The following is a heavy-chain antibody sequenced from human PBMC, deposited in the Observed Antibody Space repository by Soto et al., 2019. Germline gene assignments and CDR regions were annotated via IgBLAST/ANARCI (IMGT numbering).Heavy chain of an antibody. CDR1: GYTFTDYA. Sequence: ASVKVSCKASGYTFTDYAIHWVRQAPGQGLEWMGWINVGNGNTGYSRKFQGRVTNVRDMSASTAYIEVTSLTSEDTAIYYCAREGAHYTPLDYWGQGTLVTVSS. V-gene: IGHV1-3*01. CDR2: INVGNGNT. CDR3: AREGAHYTPLDY. D-gene: IGHD2-15*01. J-gene: IGHJ4*02.